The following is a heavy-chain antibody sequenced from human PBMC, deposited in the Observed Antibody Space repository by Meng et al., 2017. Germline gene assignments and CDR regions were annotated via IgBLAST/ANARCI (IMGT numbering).Heavy chain of an antibody. CDR2: ISYDGSNK. D-gene: IGHD2-15*01. Sequence: GESLKISCAASGFTFSSYAMHWVRQAPGKGLEWVAVISYDGSNKYYADSVKGRFTISRDNSKNTLYLQMNSLRAEDTAVYYCASDQGYLSWPSEGFFQHWGQGTLVTVSS. CDR3: ASDQGYLSWPSEGFFQH. V-gene: IGHV3-30*01. CDR1: GFTFSSYA. J-gene: IGHJ1*01.